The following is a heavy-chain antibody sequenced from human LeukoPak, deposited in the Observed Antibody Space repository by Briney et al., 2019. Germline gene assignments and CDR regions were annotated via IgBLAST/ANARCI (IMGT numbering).Heavy chain of an antibody. V-gene: IGHV3-23*01. CDR1: GFTFNNYA. CDR2: ISGSGGNT. J-gene: IGHJ4*02. D-gene: IGHD3-22*01. Sequence: GGSLRLSCAASGFTFNNYAMSWVRQAPGKGLEWVSDISGSGGNTYYAASVKGRFTISRDNSKNTLYRQMNSLRAEDTAVYYCARGTSSGYFQLYFDYWGQGTLVTVSS. CDR3: ARGTSSGYFQLYFDY.